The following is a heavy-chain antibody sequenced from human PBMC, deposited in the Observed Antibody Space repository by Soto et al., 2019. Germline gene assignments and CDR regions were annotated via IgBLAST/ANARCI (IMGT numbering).Heavy chain of an antibody. Sequence: PSETLSLTCTVSGGSISSYYWSWIRQPPGKGLEWIGYIYYSGSTNYNPSLKSRVTISVDTSKNQFSLKLSSVTAADTAVYYCAMSITMVRGVRGAGLFDYWGPGTLVTVAS. V-gene: IGHV4-59*01. CDR3: AMSITMVRGVRGAGLFDY. CDR2: IYYSGST. CDR1: GGSISSYY. D-gene: IGHD3-10*01. J-gene: IGHJ4*02.